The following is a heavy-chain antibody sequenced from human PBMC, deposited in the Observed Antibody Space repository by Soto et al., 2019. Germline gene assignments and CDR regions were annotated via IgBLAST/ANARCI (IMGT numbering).Heavy chain of an antibody. CDR1: GGSISSSSYY. CDR3: ARTCSGGSCYYRDYYYYMDV. CDR2: IYYSGST. Sequence: SETLSLTCTVSGGSISSSSYYWGWIRQPPGKGLEWIGSIYYSGSTYYNPSLKSRVTISVDTSKNQFSLKLSSVTVADTAVYYCARTCSGGSCYYRDYYYYMDVWGKGTTVTVSS. V-gene: IGHV4-39*01. J-gene: IGHJ6*03. D-gene: IGHD2-15*01.